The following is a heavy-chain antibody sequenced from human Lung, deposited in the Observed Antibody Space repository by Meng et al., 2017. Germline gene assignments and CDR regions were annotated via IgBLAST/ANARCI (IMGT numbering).Heavy chain of an antibody. J-gene: IGHJ4*02. CDR1: GYNFPDYY. CDR3: ARDEDISAAGKLFGDY. CDR2: INPKSGDT. D-gene: IGHD6-25*01. Sequence: QVQLVQSGAEVQKPGAAVKVSCKPSGYNFPDYYIPWVRRAPGQGLEWMGRINPKSGDTHYAQKFQTRVTMTGDTSISTAYMELSGLRSDDTAMYYCARDEDISAAGKLFGDYWGQGTLVTVSS. V-gene: IGHV1-2*06.